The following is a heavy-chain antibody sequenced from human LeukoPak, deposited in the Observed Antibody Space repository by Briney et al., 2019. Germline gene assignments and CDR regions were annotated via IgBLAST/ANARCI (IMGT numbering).Heavy chain of an antibody. Sequence: GGPLRVPCAASGFTFSNYPMPWLPQAPGKGLEWVSAISGSDGSTYYSDSVTGRFTISRDNSKNTLYLQMTSLRTDDTAVYYCAKDGYDFWSAYQIDLWGQGTLVTVSS. J-gene: IGHJ5*02. D-gene: IGHD3-3*01. CDR2: ISGSDGST. CDR1: GFTFSNYP. CDR3: AKDGYDFWSAYQIDL. V-gene: IGHV3-23*01.